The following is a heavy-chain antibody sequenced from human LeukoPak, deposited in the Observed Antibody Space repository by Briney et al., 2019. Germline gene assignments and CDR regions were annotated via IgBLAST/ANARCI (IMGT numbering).Heavy chain of an antibody. CDR2: INHSGST. CDR3: TYSGSNYPDY. CDR1: GGSFSSYF. V-gene: IGHV4-34*01. Sequence: SETLSLTCAVFGGSFSSYFWSWIRQSPGKRLEWIGEINHSGSTNYNPSLKSRVTISLGTSKNQFSLRLSSVTAADTAVYYCTYSGSNYPDYWGQGTLVIVSS. D-gene: IGHD1-26*01. J-gene: IGHJ4*02.